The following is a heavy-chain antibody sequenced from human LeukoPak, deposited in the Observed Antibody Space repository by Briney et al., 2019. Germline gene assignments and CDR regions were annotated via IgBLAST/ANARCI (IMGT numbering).Heavy chain of an antibody. Sequence: PSETLSLTCTVSGGSISSGSYYWSWIRQPPGKGLEWIGNIYYSGSTNYNPSLKSRATISVDTSKNQFFLKLSSVTAADTAVYYCEREYSSLISAFDIWGQGTIGTVSS. J-gene: IGHJ3*02. CDR3: EREYSSLISAFDI. CDR2: IYYSGST. V-gene: IGHV4-61*01. D-gene: IGHD6-6*01. CDR1: GGSISSGSYY.